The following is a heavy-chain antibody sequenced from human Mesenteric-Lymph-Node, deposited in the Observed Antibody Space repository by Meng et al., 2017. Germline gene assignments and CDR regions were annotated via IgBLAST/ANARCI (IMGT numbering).Heavy chain of an antibody. J-gene: IGHJ4*02. Sequence: ETLSLTCAASGFTFSSYAMSWVRQAPGKGLERVSGIRGSGAGTYYADSVKGRFTISRDNSKNILYLQMNSLRAEDTAVYYCAKDAVSGSSDYFDYWGQGTLVTVSS. V-gene: IGHV3-23*01. CDR1: GFTFSSYA. CDR2: IRGSGAGT. D-gene: IGHD1-26*01. CDR3: AKDAVSGSSDYFDY.